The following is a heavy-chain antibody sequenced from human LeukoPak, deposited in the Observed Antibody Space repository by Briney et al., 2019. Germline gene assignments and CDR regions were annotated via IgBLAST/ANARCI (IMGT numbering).Heavy chain of an antibody. J-gene: IGHJ6*03. CDR1: GGSISPYY. D-gene: IGHD3-3*02. CDR3: ARAFYPGYYSYMAV. Sequence: SETLSLTCTVSGGSISPYYWSWIRQPPGKGLEWIGYIYYSGSTNYNPSLKSRVTISVDTSKNQFSLKLSSVTASDTAVYYCARAFYPGYYSYMAVWGKGTTVTVSS. V-gene: IGHV4-59*01. CDR2: IYYSGST.